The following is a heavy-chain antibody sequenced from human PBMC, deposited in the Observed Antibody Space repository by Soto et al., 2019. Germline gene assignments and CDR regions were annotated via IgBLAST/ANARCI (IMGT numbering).Heavy chain of an antibody. Sequence: GGSLRLSCAASGFTFSSYWMSWVRQAPGKGLEWVANIKQDGSEKYYVDSVKGRFTISRDNAKNSLYLQMNSLRAEDTAVYYCARDRAVAGIFNLFPSGYFDYWGQGTLVTVSS. CDR2: IKQDGSEK. CDR1: GFTFSSYW. CDR3: ARDRAVAGIFNLFPSGYFDY. V-gene: IGHV3-7*05. D-gene: IGHD6-19*01. J-gene: IGHJ4*02.